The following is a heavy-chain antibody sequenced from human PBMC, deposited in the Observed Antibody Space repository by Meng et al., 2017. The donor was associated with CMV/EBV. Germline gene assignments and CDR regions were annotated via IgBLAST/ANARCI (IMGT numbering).Heavy chain of an antibody. CDR1: GFTFSSYE. J-gene: IGHJ5*02. Sequence: GGSLRLSCAASGFTFSSYEMNWVRQAPGKGLEWVSYISSSGSTIYYADSVKGRFTISRDNAKNSLYLQMNSLRAEDTAVYYCARDGRRDGYIPNWFDPWGQGTLVTVSS. D-gene: IGHD5-24*01. CDR2: ISSSGSTI. CDR3: ARDGRRDGYIPNWFDP. V-gene: IGHV3-48*03.